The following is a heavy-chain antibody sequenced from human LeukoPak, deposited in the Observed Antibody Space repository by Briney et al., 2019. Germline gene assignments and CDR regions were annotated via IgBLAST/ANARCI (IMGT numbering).Heavy chain of an antibody. CDR3: ARARLGYCSGGSCYGVFLDY. CDR2: ISAYNGNT. D-gene: IGHD2-15*01. J-gene: IGHJ4*02. CDR1: GYTFTSYG. V-gene: IGHV1-18*01. Sequence: GASVTVSCKASGYTFTSYGISWVRQAPGQGLEWMGWISAYNGNTNYAQKLKGRVTITTDKSKSTAYMELRSLRSDDTAVYYCARARLGYCSGGSCYGVFLDYWGQGTLVTVSS.